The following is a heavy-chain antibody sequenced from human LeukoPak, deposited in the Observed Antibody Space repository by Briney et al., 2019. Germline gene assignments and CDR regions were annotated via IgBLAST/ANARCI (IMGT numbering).Heavy chain of an antibody. D-gene: IGHD5-12*01. Sequence: PGGSLRLSCAASGFTFSSYWMSWVRQAPGKGLEWVSAISGSGGSTYYADSVKGRFTISRDNSKNTLYLQMNSLRAEDTAVYYCAKDRGAYSGYDFFDYWGQGTLVTVSS. CDR3: AKDRGAYSGYDFFDY. J-gene: IGHJ4*02. V-gene: IGHV3-23*01. CDR1: GFTFSSYW. CDR2: ISGSGGST.